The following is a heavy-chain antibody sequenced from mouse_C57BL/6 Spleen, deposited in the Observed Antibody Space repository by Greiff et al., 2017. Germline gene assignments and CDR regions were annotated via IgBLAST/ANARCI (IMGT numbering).Heavy chain of an antibody. V-gene: IGHV5-17*01. CDR1: GFTFSDYG. D-gene: IGHD3-3*01. Sequence: EVMLVESGGGLVKPGGSLKLSCAASGFTFSDYGMHWVRQAPEKGLEWVAYISSGSSTIYYADTVKGRFTISRDNAKNTLFLQMTSLRSEDTAMYYCARRAATMGYAMDYWGQGTSVTVSS. CDR2: ISSGSSTI. CDR3: ARRAATMGYAMDY. J-gene: IGHJ4*01.